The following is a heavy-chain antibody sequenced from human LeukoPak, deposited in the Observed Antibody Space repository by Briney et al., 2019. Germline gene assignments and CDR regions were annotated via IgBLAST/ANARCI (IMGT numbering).Heavy chain of an antibody. Sequence: GGSLRLSCAASGFTFSSYWMSWVRQAPGKGLEWVANIKQDGSKKYYVDSVKGRFTISRDNAKNSLYLQMNSLRAEDTAVYYCARDGAPNLNDGIGFDYWGQGTLVTVSS. CDR2: IKQDGSKK. D-gene: IGHD1-1*01. J-gene: IGHJ4*02. CDR1: GFTFSSYW. CDR3: ARDGAPNLNDGIGFDY. V-gene: IGHV3-7*01.